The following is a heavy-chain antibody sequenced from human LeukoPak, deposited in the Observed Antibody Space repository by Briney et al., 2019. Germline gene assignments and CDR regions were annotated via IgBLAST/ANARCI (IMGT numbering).Heavy chain of an antibody. D-gene: IGHD1-26*01. Sequence: GGXLRLSCXASGFTFSSYSMNWVRQAPGKGLDWVASMREDATEIHYADSVKGRFTISRDNPKNSLYLQMNSLRAEGTAVYYCARGGATRRRFENWGQGTLVTVSA. J-gene: IGHJ4*02. CDR3: ARGGATRRRFEN. CDR2: MREDATEI. V-gene: IGHV3-7*01. CDR1: GFTFSSYS.